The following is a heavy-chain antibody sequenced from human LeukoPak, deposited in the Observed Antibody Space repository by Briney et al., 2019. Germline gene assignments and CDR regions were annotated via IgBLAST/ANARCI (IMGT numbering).Heavy chain of an antibody. CDR2: IYHSGST. CDR3: ATESYYDILTGYYIAEYFQH. D-gene: IGHD3-9*01. Sequence: SETLSLTCAVSGGSISISNWWGWVGPPPGKGLEWIEEIYHSGSTNYNPSLKSRVTISVDTSKNQFSLKLSSVTAADTAVYYCATESYYDILTGYYIAEYFQHWGQGTLVTVSS. CDR1: GGSISISNW. J-gene: IGHJ1*01. V-gene: IGHV4-4*02.